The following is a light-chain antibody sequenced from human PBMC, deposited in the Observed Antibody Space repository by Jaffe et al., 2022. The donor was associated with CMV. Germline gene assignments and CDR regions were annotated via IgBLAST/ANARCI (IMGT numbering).Light chain of an antibody. Sequence: QSALTQPASVSGSPGQSLTISCTGSSSDVGTFNLVSWYQQHPGKAPRVLIYEVSKRPSGISSRFSGSKSGNTASLTISGLQAEDEADYYCCSYSSRNTFLYVFGPGTKVTVL. V-gene: IGLV2-23*02. CDR1: SSDVGTFNL. J-gene: IGLJ1*01. CDR3: CSYSSRNTFLYV. CDR2: EVS.